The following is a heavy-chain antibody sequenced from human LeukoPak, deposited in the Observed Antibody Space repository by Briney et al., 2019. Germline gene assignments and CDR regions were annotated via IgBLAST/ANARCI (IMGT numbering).Heavy chain of an antibody. D-gene: IGHD3-10*01. V-gene: IGHV4-39*01. CDR2: IYYSGST. CDR1: GGSISSSSYF. J-gene: IGHJ4*02. CDR3: ARLVCFTMVRGAHFDY. Sequence: SETLSLTCTVSGGSISSSSYFWGWIRQPPGKGLEWIGSIYYSGSTYYNPSLKNRVTISVDTSKNRFSLKLSSVTAADTAVYYCARLVCFTMVRGAHFDYWGQGTLVTASS.